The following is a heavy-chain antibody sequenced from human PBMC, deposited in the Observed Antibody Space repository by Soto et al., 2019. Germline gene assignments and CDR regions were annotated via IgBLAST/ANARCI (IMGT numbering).Heavy chain of an antibody. CDR3: ARDCRGGDCYYYNWLDP. V-gene: IGHV1-18*01. J-gene: IGHJ5*02. D-gene: IGHD2-21*02. CDR1: GYIFTSYG. Sequence: ASVKVSCKAFGYIFTSYGISWVRQAPGQGLEWMGWISAYNGNTNYAQKLQGRVTMTTDTSTSTAYMELRSPRSDDTAVYYCARDCRGGDCYYYNWLDPWGQGTLVTVSS. CDR2: ISAYNGNT.